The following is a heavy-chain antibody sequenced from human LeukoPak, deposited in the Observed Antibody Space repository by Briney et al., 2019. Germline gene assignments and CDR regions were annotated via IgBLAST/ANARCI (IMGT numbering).Heavy chain of an antibody. Sequence: GGSLTPSCAAYGLTFSSYSMNWVSQAPGKGLEWVSSISSTSGYIYYGDSVKGRFTISRDNAKNSLYLQMNSRRAEDTAVYYCARDSEPTDYGDHPDAFDIWGQGTMVTVSS. V-gene: IGHV3-21*01. CDR1: GLTFSSYS. CDR3: ARDSEPTDYGDHPDAFDI. J-gene: IGHJ3*02. CDR2: ISSTSGYI. D-gene: IGHD4-17*01.